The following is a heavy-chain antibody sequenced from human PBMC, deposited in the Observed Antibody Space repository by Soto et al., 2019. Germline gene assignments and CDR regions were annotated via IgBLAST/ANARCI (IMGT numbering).Heavy chain of an antibody. J-gene: IGHJ6*02. Sequence: GGSLRLSCAASGFTFSSYWMSWVRQDPGKGLEWVANIKQDGSEKYYVDSVKGRFTISRDNAKNSLYLQMNSLRAEDTAVYYCARDIGVSSGWYLSYGMDVWGQGTTVTVSS. D-gene: IGHD6-19*01. CDR1: GFTFSSYW. CDR2: IKQDGSEK. CDR3: ARDIGVSSGWYLSYGMDV. V-gene: IGHV3-7*03.